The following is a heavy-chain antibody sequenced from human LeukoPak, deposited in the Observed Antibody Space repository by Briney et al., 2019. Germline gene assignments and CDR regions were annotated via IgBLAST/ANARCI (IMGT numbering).Heavy chain of an antibody. Sequence: SGGNRYYGDSVKGRFTISRDNARNSLYLQIDNLRAEDTGVYYCAKNLYDGFALDYWGQGTLVTVSS. D-gene: IGHD2-8*01. J-gene: IGHJ4*02. CDR3: AKNLYDGFALDY. CDR2: SGGNR. V-gene: IGHV3-23*01.